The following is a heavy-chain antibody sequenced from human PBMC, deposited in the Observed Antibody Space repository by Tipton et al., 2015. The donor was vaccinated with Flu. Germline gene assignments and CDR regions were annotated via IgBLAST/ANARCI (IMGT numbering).Heavy chain of an antibody. CDR2: IKQDGNEV. D-gene: IGHD6-6*01. CDR1: GFTFSSYW. J-gene: IGHJ4*02. Sequence: SLRLSCAASGFTFSSYWMSWVRQAPGKGLEWVANIKQDGNEVYYVESVKGRFTISRDNAKNSLYLQMNSLRVEDTAVYYCAKHLGGSSSYWGQGTLVTVSS. CDR3: AKHLGGSSSY. V-gene: IGHV3-7*03.